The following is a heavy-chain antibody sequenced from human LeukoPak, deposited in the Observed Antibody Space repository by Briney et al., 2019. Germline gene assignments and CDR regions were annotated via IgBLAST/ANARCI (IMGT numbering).Heavy chain of an antibody. CDR2: INTYNGNT. J-gene: IGHJ4*02. Sequence: ASVKVSCKASGYNFISYGISWVRQAPGQGLEWMGWINTYNGNTNYAQKYQGRVTMTTDTSTSTAYMELRSLRSDDTAMYYCAREEYYGSGSYPHFDYWGQGTLVTVSS. V-gene: IGHV1-18*04. CDR1: GYNFISYG. CDR3: AREEYYGSGSYPHFDY. D-gene: IGHD3-10*01.